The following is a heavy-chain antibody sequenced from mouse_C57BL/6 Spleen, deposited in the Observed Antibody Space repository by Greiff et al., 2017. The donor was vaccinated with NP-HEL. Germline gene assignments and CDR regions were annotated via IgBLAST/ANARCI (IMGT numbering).Heavy chain of an antibody. CDR3: TRALLPAPFAY. D-gene: IGHD1-1*01. CDR1: GYTFTDYE. Sequence: QVQLKESGAELVRPGASVTLSCKASGYTFTDYEMHWVKQTPVHGLEWIGAIDPETGGTAYNQKFKGKAILTADKSSSTAYMELRSLTSEDSAVYYCTRALLPAPFAYWGQGTLVTVSA. J-gene: IGHJ3*01. V-gene: IGHV1-15*01. CDR2: IDPETGGT.